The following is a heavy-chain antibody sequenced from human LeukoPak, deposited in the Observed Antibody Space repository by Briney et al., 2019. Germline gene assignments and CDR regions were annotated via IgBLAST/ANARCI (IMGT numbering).Heavy chain of an antibody. CDR2: INPSGGST. J-gene: IGHJ4*02. Sequence: ASVKVSCKASGYTFTSYYMHWVRQAPGQGLEWMGIINPSGGSTSYAQKFQGRVTMTRETSTSTVYMELSSLRSEDTAVYYCARDISQGDRGRAAADSVVFDYWGQGTLVTVSS. D-gene: IGHD6-13*01. CDR3: ARDISQGDRGRAAADSVVFDY. V-gene: IGHV1-46*01. CDR1: GYTFTSYY.